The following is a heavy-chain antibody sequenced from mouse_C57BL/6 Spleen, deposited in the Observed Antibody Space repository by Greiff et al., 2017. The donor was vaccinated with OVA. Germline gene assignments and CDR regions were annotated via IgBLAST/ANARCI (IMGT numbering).Heavy chain of an antibody. Sequence: QVQLQQSGAELVKPGASVKLSCKASGYTFTSYWMQWVKQRPGQGLEWIGEIDPSDSYTNYNQKFKGKATLTVDTSSSTAYMQLSSLTSEDSAVYYCARGDSITTVVARAYWGQGTTLTVSS. CDR2: IDPSDSYT. J-gene: IGHJ2*01. CDR1: GYTFTSYW. D-gene: IGHD1-1*01. CDR3: ARGDSITTVVARAY. V-gene: IGHV1-50*01.